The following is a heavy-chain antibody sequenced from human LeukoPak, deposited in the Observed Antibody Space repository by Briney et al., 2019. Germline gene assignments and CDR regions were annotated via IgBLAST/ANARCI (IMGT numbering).Heavy chain of an antibody. J-gene: IGHJ4*02. CDR2: INTYNVNT. V-gene: IGHV1-18*04. D-gene: IGHD5-18*01. Sequence: GASVKVSCKASGYTFTSYGISWVRQAPGQGLEWMGWINTYNVNTNYAQKLQGRVSMTTDTSTSTAYMELRTLGSDDTAVYYCARERGGYSYGDHWGQGTLVTVSS. CDR1: GYTFTSYG. CDR3: ARERGGYSYGDH.